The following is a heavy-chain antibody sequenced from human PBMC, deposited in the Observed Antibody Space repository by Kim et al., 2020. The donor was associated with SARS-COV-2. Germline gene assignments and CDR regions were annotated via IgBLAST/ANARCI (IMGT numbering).Heavy chain of an antibody. CDR2: TKSKANSDST. D-gene: IGHD2-2*01. CDR1: GFTFSDHY. CDR3: ARDRGGCGKTRCYPYDYTMDV. V-gene: IGHV3-72*01. Sequence: GGSLRLSCAASGFTFSDHYMDWVRQAPGKGLEWVGRTKSKANSDSTEYAASVKGRFTISRDDSKNSLYLQKNSLKTEDTAVYYCARDRGGCGKTRCYPYDYTMDVWGQGTTVTVSS. J-gene: IGHJ6*02.